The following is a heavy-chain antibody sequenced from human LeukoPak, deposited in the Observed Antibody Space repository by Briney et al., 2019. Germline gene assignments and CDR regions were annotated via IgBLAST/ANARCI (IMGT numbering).Heavy chain of an antibody. CDR1: GYTFPSYF. J-gene: IGHJ4*02. CDR3: ARTAARRFDY. D-gene: IGHD6-6*01. Sequence: ASVQVSCQASGYTFPSYFMHWVRQAPGQGLEWMGIINPTGGSTTYAQKFQGRVTMTRDTSMSTVYMELSSLRSDDTAVYYCARTAARRFDYWGQGTLVTVSS. CDR2: INPTGGST. V-gene: IGHV1-46*01.